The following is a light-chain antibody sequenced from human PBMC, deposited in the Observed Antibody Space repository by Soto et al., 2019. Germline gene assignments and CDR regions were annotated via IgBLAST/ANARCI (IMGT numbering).Light chain of an antibody. CDR3: CSYAGMYSVI. V-gene: IGLV2-11*01. CDR2: DVR. Sequence: QSALTQPPSVSGSPGQSVNISCSGTSSDVGGYSFVSWYQQHPGNTPKLIIYDVRNRPSGVPDRFSGSKSGNTASLTISGLQAEDEAHYYCCSYAGMYSVIFGGGTKLTVL. J-gene: IGLJ2*01. CDR1: SSDVGGYSF.